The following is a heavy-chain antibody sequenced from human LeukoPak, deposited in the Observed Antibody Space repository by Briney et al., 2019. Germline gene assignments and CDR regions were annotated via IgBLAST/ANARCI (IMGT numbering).Heavy chain of an antibody. Sequence: ASVKVSCKASGYIFSDYYMHWVRQAPGQGLEWMGRIHLNSGGTNYVQNFQGRVTLTRDTSINTAYMELTRLTSDDTAVYYCARDAYGSGSPNAYHFDYWGQGTLVTVSS. V-gene: IGHV1-2*06. CDR2: IHLNSGGT. CDR1: GYIFSDYY. CDR3: ARDAYGSGSPNAYHFDY. D-gene: IGHD3-10*01. J-gene: IGHJ4*02.